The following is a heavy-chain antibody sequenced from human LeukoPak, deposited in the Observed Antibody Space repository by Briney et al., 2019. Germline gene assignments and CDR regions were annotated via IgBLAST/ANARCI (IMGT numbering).Heavy chain of an antibody. CDR3: ASSESITMVRDDASDI. CDR1: GGSISSGSYY. V-gene: IGHV4-61*02. Sequence: SETLSLTCTVSGGSISSGSYYWSWIRQPAGKGLEWIGRIYTSGSTNYNPSLKSRVTISVDTSKNQFSLKLSSVTAADTAVYYCASSESITMVRDDASDIWGQGTMVTVSS. D-gene: IGHD3-10*01. CDR2: IYTSGST. J-gene: IGHJ3*02.